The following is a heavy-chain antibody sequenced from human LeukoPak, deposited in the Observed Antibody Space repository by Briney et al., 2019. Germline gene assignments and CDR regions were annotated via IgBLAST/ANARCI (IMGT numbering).Heavy chain of an antibody. D-gene: IGHD6-13*01. CDR1: GYTFTGYY. V-gene: IGHV1-2*02. CDR3: ARDLVGTAATPNWFDP. J-gene: IGHJ5*02. CDR2: INPNSGGT. Sequence: GASVKVSCKASGYTFTGYYMHWVRQAPGQGLEWMGWINPNSGGTNYAQKFQGRVTMTRDTSISTAYMELSRLRSDDTAVYYCARDLVGTAATPNWFDPWGQGTLVTVSS.